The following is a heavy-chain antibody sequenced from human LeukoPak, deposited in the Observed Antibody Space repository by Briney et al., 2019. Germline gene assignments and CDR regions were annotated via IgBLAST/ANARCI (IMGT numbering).Heavy chain of an antibody. V-gene: IGHV1-18*04. CDR3: ARGKGDY. Sequence: GASVKLSCKSSGYTVTGYYMHWVRQAPAQGLEWMGWISTYNGNTNYAQKLQGRVTMTTDTSTSTAYMELSSLRSEDTAVYYCARGKGDYWGQGALVTVSS. CDR1: GYTVTGYY. J-gene: IGHJ4*02. CDR2: ISTYNGNT.